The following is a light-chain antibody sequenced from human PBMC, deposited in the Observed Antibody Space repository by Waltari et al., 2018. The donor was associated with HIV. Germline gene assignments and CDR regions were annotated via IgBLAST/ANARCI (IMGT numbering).Light chain of an antibody. CDR1: QGVGSN. V-gene: IGKV3-15*01. J-gene: IGKJ2*01. Sequence: DIVMTQSPAIRSVSPGERVTLSCRASQGVGSNLAWYQQKVGQAPRLLIYGAATRAAEIPVRFSGSGSGTDFTLTIDSLQSEDFATYYCQQYNIRPRGNTFGQGTKLQIK. CDR3: QQYNIRPRGNT. CDR2: GAA.